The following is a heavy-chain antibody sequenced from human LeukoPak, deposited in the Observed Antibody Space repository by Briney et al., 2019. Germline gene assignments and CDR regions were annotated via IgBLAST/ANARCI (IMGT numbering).Heavy chain of an antibody. J-gene: IGHJ3*02. CDR3: ARALGNTSCCAFHI. CDR2: IKQDGSEK. V-gene: IGHV3-7*01. CDR1: GFTFSTYW. Sequence: GGSLRLSCAASGFTFSTYWMSWVRQAPGKGLEWVANIKQDGSEKYYVDSVKGRFTISRDNAKNSLYLQMNSLRAEDTALYYCARALGNTSCCAFHIWRRRTMVSVS. D-gene: IGHD2-2*01.